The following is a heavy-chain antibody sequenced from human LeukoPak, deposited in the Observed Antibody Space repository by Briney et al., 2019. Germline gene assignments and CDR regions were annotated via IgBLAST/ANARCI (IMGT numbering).Heavy chain of an antibody. V-gene: IGHV3-7*03. J-gene: IGHJ6*04. CDR3: ARDFGLRCSGGTCYSVYYYGMGV. CDR2: IKQGGSEK. D-gene: IGHD2-15*01. Sequence: GGSLRLSCSASGFSFSNYAMYWVRQAPGKGLEWVANIKQGGSEKYYVDSVKGRFTISRDNAENSLYLQMNSLRAEDTAVYYCARDFGLRCSGGTCYSVYYYGMGVWGKGTTVTVSS. CDR1: GFSFSNYA.